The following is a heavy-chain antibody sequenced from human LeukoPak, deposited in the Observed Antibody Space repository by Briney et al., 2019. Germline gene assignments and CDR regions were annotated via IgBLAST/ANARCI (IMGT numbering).Heavy chain of an antibody. CDR2: IYTSGST. CDR3: ASQTGRGGSGSRNNWFDP. CDR1: GGSISSGSYY. D-gene: IGHD3-10*01. V-gene: IGHV4-61*02. Sequence: SETLSLTCTVSGGSISSGSYYWSWIRQPAGKGLEWIGRIYTSGSTNYNPSLKSRVTISVDTSKNQFSLKLSSVTAADTAVYYCASQTGRGGSGSRNNWFDPWGQGTLVTVSS. J-gene: IGHJ5*02.